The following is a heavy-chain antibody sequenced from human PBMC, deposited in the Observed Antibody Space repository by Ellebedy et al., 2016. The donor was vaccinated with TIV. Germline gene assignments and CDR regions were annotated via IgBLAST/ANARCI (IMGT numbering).Heavy chain of an antibody. J-gene: IGHJ5*02. CDR2: IYYSGST. V-gene: IGHV4-59*01. CDR3: ARGGTVAGTEWFDP. CDR1: GGSISSYY. D-gene: IGHD6-19*01. Sequence: SETLSLXXTVSGGSISSYYWSWIRQPPGKGLEWIGYIYYSGSTNYNPSLKSRVTISVDASKNQFSLKLSSVTAADTAVYYRARGGTVAGTEWFDPWGQGTLVTVSS.